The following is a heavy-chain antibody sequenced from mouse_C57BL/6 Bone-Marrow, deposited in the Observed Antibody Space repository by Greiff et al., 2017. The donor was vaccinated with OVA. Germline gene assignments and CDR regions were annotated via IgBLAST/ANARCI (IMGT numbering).Heavy chain of an antibody. V-gene: IGHV1-55*01. J-gene: IGHJ1*03. CDR2: INPGSGST. Sequence: VQLLQPGADLVKPGASVKLSCTASGYTFTSYWITWVQQSPGQGLEWIGDINPGSGSTNYNEKLKSKATLTVDTSSSTAYMQLSSLTSEDSAVYAGERCRRYGFWYFDVCGRGTRITVSA. CDR3: ERCRRYGFWYFDV. D-gene: IGHD2-10*02. CDR1: GYTFTSYW.